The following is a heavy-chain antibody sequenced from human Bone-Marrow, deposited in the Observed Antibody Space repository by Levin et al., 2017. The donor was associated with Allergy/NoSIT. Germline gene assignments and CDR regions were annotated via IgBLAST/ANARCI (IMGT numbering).Heavy chain of an antibody. Sequence: RSSETLSLTCTVSGGSVSSGSYYWSWIRQPPGKGLEWIGYIYYSGSTNYNPSLKSRVTISVDTSKNQFSLKLSSVTAADTAVYYCARSGGDYLIEDDAFDIWGQGTMVTVSS. CDR2: IYYSGST. V-gene: IGHV4-61*01. D-gene: IGHD4-17*01. CDR3: ARSGGDYLIEDDAFDI. J-gene: IGHJ3*02. CDR1: GGSVSSGSYY.